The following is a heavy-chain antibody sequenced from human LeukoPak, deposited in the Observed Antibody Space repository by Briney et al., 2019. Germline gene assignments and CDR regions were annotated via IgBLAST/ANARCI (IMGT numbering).Heavy chain of an antibody. CDR2: IYYSGST. V-gene: IGHV4-59*01. J-gene: IGHJ6*02. Sequence: SETLSLTCTVSGGSISSYYWSWIRQPPGKGLEWIGYIYYSGSTNYNPSLKSRVTISVDTSKNQFSLKLSSVTAADTAVYYCARVEGHCSGGSCPVGYYYGMDVWGQGTTVTVSS. CDR3: ARVEGHCSGGSCPVGYYYGMDV. D-gene: IGHD2-15*01. CDR1: GGSISSYY.